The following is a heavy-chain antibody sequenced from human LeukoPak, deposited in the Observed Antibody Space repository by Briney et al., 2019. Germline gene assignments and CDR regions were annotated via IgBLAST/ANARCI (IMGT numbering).Heavy chain of an antibody. D-gene: IGHD3-10*01. CDR2: ISNGGTNI. CDR1: GFTYSIYE. Sequence: HPGGSLRLSCAPSGFTYSIYEKNWVPPAPGKGLEWVSHISNGGTNIYYAHSVKGRFTISRDNAKNSLYLQMNGLSAEDTAFYYCAKAFMGWGQGALVTVSS. J-gene: IGHJ4*02. CDR3: AKAFMG. V-gene: IGHV3-48*03.